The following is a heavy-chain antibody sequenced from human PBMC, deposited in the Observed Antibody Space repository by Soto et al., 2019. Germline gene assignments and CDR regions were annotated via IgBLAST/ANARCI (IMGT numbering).Heavy chain of an antibody. D-gene: IGHD2-15*01. J-gene: IGHJ4*02. CDR1: GGSIRDTIYY. CDR2: IHYSGST. Sequence: ESGPRLVKPSETLSLTCTVSGGSIRDTIYYWGWFRQPPGKGLEWIGSIHYSGSTHYNPSLKIRATISGDHSKSQFSLNLTSVTPADSFVFYCARHMRAGAAPLAYWGQGTVVTVSS. CDR3: ARHMRAGAAPLAY. V-gene: IGHV4-39*01.